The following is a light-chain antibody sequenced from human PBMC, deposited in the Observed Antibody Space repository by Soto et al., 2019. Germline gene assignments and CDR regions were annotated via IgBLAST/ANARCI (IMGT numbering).Light chain of an antibody. CDR3: HSRA. J-gene: IGKJ5*01. Sequence: DIQLTQTPSTLCASVGDEVTITCRASQTISRWLAWYQKKPGRAPKLLIYDASTLESGVPSRFSGSGSETEFTLTISRLQPDDFATYFCHSRAFGQGTRLEIK. CDR2: DAS. V-gene: IGKV1-5*01. CDR1: QTISRW.